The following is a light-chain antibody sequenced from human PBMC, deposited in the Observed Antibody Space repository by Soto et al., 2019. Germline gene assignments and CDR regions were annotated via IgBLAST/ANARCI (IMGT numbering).Light chain of an antibody. CDR2: KIS. J-gene: IGKJ1*01. Sequence: DVVMTQSPLSLPVTLGQPATISCRSSQGLVHSDGNTYLSWFQQRPGQSPRRLIYKISNRDSGVPDRFSGSGSGTDFILKISRVEAEDIGVYYCMQGSHWPTTFGQGTKVDIK. CDR1: QGLVHSDGNTY. V-gene: IGKV2-30*02. CDR3: MQGSHWPTT.